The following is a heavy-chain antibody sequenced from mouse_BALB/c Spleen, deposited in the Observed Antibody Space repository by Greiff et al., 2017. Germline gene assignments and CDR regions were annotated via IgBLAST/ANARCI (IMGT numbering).Heavy chain of an antibody. V-gene: IGHV1-18*01. D-gene: IGHD2-1*01. CDR3: ARSTGGYYGNYQNWFAY. J-gene: IGHJ3*01. Sequence: EVKLQESGPELVKPGASVKLPCKASGYTFTDYNMDWVKQSHGKSLEWIGDINPNNGGTIYNQKFKGKATLTVDKSSSTAYMELRSLTSEDTAVYYCARSTGGYYGNYQNWFAYGGQGTLVTVSA. CDR2: INPNNGGT. CDR1: GYTFTDYN.